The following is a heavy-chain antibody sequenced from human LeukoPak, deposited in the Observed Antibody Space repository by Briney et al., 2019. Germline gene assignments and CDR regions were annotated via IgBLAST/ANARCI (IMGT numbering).Heavy chain of an antibody. CDR1: GFTFSSYS. V-gene: IGHV3-21*01. Sequence: PGGSLRLSCAASGFTFSSYSMNWVRQAPGKGLEWVSSISSSSSYIYHADSVKGRFTISRDNAKNSLYLQMNSLRAEDTAVYYCAREDIVVVVAASYNWFDPWGQGTLVTVSS. D-gene: IGHD2-15*01. CDR3: AREDIVVVVAASYNWFDP. CDR2: ISSSSSYI. J-gene: IGHJ5*02.